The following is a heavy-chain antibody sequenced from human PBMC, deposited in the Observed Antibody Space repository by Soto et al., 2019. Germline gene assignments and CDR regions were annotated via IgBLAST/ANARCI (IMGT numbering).Heavy chain of an antibody. V-gene: IGHV3-30*18. CDR3: TKDASSPLGYYGMDF. Sequence: QVQLVESGGGVVQPGRSLRLSCAASGFTFSNYGMHWVRQAPGKGLEWVAIISYDGSNKYYADSVKGRFTISRDNSKNTLYLQMNSLGPEDTAVYYCTKDASSPLGYYGMDFWGQGTTVTVSS. CDR2: ISYDGSNK. CDR1: GFTFSNYG. J-gene: IGHJ6*02. D-gene: IGHD7-27*01.